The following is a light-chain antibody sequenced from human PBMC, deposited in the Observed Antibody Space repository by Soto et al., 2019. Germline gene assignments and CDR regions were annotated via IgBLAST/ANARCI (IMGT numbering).Light chain of an antibody. CDR2: GAS. CDR3: KQYTNWPQYT. CDR1: QSVSSN. Sequence: EIVMTQSPATLSVSPGERATLSCRASQSVSSNLAWYQQKPGQATMLLIYGASTRATGIPARFSGSGSGTEFTLTISSLQSEDFAVDDCKQYTNWPQYTVGQGTKLEIK. V-gene: IGKV3-15*01. J-gene: IGKJ2*01.